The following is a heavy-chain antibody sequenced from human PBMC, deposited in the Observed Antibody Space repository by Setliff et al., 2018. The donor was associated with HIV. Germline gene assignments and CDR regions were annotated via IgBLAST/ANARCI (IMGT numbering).Heavy chain of an antibody. CDR1: GYRFTNHN. V-gene: IGHV1-69-2*01. J-gene: IGHJ1*01. Sequence: ASVKVSCKASGYRFTNHNIHWVQQAPGEGLHWMGRVDPADGETIYAEKFQGRVTIIADTSIDTVYMELSSLRSEDTAVYYCARDPAPSSSASYFQHWGQGTPVTVSS. CDR3: ARDPAPSSSASYFQH. D-gene: IGHD6-6*01. CDR2: VDPADGET.